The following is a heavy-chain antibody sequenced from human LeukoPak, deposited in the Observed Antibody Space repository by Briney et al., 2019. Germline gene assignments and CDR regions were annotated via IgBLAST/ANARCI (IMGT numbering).Heavy chain of an antibody. CDR1: GFTFSSYA. J-gene: IGHJ4*02. Sequence: GGSLRLSCAASGFTFSSYAMSWVRQAPGKGLEWVSSISGNSGRTYYADSVKGRFSISRDNSNNTLYLQINSLRAEDAAVYYCAKSTSSWERVDYWGQGTLVTVSS. D-gene: IGHD6-13*01. CDR3: AKSTSSWERVDY. V-gene: IGHV3-23*01. CDR2: ISGNSGRT.